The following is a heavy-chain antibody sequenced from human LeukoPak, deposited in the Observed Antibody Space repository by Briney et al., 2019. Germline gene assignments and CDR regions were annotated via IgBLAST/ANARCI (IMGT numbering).Heavy chain of an antibody. CDR2: IYHSGST. CDR1: GYSISSDYY. J-gene: IGHJ3*02. Sequence: PSETLSLTCTVSGYSISSDYYWGWIRPPPGKGLEWIGSIYHSGSTYYNPSLKSRVTISVDTSKNQFSLKLSSVTAADTAVYFCARDDHDYCDSSGYYWLSAFDIWGQGTMVTVSS. D-gene: IGHD3-22*01. CDR3: ARDDHDYCDSSGYYWLSAFDI. V-gene: IGHV4-38-2*02.